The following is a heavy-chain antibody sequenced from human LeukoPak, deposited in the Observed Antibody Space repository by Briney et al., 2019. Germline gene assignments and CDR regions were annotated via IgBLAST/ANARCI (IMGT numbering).Heavy chain of an antibody. J-gene: IGHJ4*02. CDR3: AKGYPVDYYDTSGFDY. D-gene: IGHD3-22*01. Sequence: PGGSLRLSCAASGFTFSSYGMYWVRQAPGKGLEWVAFIRYDGSNKYYADSVKGRFTVSRDSSKNTLYLQMNSLRPDDTAVYYCAKGYPVDYYDTSGFDYWGQGTLVTVSS. CDR2: IRYDGSNK. CDR1: GFTFSSYG. V-gene: IGHV3-30*02.